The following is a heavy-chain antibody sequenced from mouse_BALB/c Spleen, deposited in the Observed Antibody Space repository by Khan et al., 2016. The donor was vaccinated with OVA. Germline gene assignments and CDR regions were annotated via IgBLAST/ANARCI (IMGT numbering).Heavy chain of an antibody. Sequence: QIQLVQSGAELVKAGASVKMSCKASGYTFTSYWMHWVKQRLGPGLEWFAETNPTNGRTYYNEKFKSKATLTVDKSSSTAYMLLRGPTFEDSAVYYCARIKKIVATYIDYWGQGTTLTVSS. CDR3: ARIKKIVATYIDY. CDR2: TNPTNGRT. J-gene: IGHJ2*01. V-gene: IGHV1S81*02. CDR1: GYTFTSYW. D-gene: IGHD1-1*01.